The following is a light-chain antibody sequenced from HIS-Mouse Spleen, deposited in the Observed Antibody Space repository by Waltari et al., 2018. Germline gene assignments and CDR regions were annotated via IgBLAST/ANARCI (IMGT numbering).Light chain of an antibody. J-gene: IGLJ1*01. CDR3: AAWDDSLSGHYV. V-gene: IGLV1-47*01. CDR2: RNN. Sequence: QSVLTQSPSASGTPGQRVTISCSGSSSNLGSNYVYWYQQLPGTAPKLLIYRNNQRPSGVPDRFSGSKSGTSASLAISGLRSEDEADYYCAAWDDSLSGHYVFGTGTKVTVL. CDR1: SSNLGSNY.